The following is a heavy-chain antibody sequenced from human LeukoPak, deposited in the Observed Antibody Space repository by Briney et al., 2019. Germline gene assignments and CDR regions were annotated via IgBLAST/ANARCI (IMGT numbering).Heavy chain of an antibody. Sequence: GGSLRLSCAASGFTFSSSEMNWVRQAPGKGLEWVSYISSLGTKIYYADSVKGRFTISRDNAENSLHLQMNSLRDEDTALYYCARGRTGDFFDSWGQGTLVTVSS. J-gene: IGHJ4*02. CDR3: ARGRTGDFFDS. V-gene: IGHV3-48*03. CDR2: ISSLGTKI. D-gene: IGHD7-27*01. CDR1: GFTFSSSE.